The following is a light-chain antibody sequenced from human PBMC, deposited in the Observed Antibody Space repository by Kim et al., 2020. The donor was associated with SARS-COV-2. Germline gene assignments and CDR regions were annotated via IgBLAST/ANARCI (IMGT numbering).Light chain of an antibody. V-gene: IGLV4-69*01. Sequence: QPVLTQSPSASASLGASVKLTCTLSSGHSTYDITWHQQQPGKGPRYLMKLNSDGRHIKGDGIPDRFSGSRSGAERYLTISSLQSEDEADYYCHTWSTAIVFGGGTQLTVL. J-gene: IGLJ2*01. CDR2: LNSDGRH. CDR3: HTWSTAIV. CDR1: SGHSTYD.